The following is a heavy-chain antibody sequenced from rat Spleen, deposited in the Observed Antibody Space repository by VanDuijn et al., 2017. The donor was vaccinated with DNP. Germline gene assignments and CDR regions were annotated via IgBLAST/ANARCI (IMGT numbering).Heavy chain of an antibody. Sequence: EGQLVESGGGLVQPGRSLKLSCAASGVTFSAYYIAWVRQAPAKGLEWVAYIGSAAYAPYYDDSVRGRFTISRDNAKSTRYLQMNSLRSEDTTTYYCARPDITTNAMDAWRQGTSVTVSS. CDR2: IGSAAYAP. J-gene: IGHJ4*01. V-gene: IGHV5-22*01. CDR1: GVTFSAYY. D-gene: IGHD1-10*01. CDR3: ARPDITTNAMDA.